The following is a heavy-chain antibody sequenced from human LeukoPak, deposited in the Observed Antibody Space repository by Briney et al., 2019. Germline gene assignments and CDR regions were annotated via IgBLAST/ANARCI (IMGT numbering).Heavy chain of an antibody. J-gene: IGHJ5*02. CDR1: GFTFRSYW. V-gene: IGHV3-7*01. CDR2: IKQDGSEK. Sequence: GGSLRLSCPASGFTFRSYWMTWVRQAPGKGLEWVAKIKQDGSEKYYVDSVKGRFTISRDNAKNSMYLLMNSLRVEDTAVYYCVRDVLYYYGAERLFWFDPWGQGTLVTVSS. D-gene: IGHD3-10*01. CDR3: VRDVLYYYGAERLFWFDP.